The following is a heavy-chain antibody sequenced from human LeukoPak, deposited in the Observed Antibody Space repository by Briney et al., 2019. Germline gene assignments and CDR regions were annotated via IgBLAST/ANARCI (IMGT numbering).Heavy chain of an antibody. CDR3: ARDYRYISGRWGPYYLDY. V-gene: IGHV4-4*07. CDR1: GGSISNYY. CDR2: ISSSGNT. Sequence: SETLSLTCTVSGGSISNYYWSWIRQFAGKGLEWLGRISSSGNTDYNPSLKSRVTMSVDTSKSQFSLKLTSVTAADTAVYYCARDYRYISGRWGPYYLDYWGQGTLITVSS. J-gene: IGHJ4*02. D-gene: IGHD6-19*01.